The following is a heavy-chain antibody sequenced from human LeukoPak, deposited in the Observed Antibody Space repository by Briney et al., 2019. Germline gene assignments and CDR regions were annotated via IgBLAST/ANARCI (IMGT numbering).Heavy chain of an antibody. CDR2: ISGSGGST. V-gene: IGHV3-23*01. CDR3: AKDGERYGSGSYPYFDY. J-gene: IGHJ4*02. CDR1: GFTFRSYV. Sequence: GGSLRLSCAASGFTFRSYVMNWVRQAPGKGLEWVSAISGSGGSTYYADSVKGRFTISRDNSKNTLYLQMNSLRAEDTAVYYCAKDGERYGSGSYPYFDYWGQGTLVTVSS. D-gene: IGHD3-10*01.